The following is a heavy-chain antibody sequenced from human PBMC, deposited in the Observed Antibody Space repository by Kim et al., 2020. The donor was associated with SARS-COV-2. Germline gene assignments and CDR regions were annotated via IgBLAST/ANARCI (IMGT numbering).Heavy chain of an antibody. V-gene: IGHV3-21*04. CDR1: GFTFSSYG. Sequence: GGSLRLSCAASGFTFSSYGMNWVRQAPGKGLEWVSAISSSRSCTYYADSVKGRFTISRDNAKNTLYLQMNSLRAEDTAVYYCAKAGKGLRWLSSCNYYY. CDR2: ISSSRSCT. D-gene: IGHD6-19*01. J-gene: IGHJ6*01. CDR3: AKAGKGLRWLSSCNYYY.